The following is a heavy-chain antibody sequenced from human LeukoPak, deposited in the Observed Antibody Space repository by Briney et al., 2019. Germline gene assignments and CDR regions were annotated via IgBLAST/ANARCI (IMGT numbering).Heavy chain of an antibody. J-gene: IGHJ6*03. V-gene: IGHV1-46*01. D-gene: IGHD4-11*01. CDR3: ARVKGKTTRLYYMDV. CDR2: INPSGGST. Sequence: ASVKVSCKASGYTFTSYYMHWVRQAPGQGLEWMGIINPSGGSTSYAQKFQGRVTMTGDMSTSTVYMELSSLRSEDTAVYYCARVKGKTTRLYYMDVWGKGTTVTVSS. CDR1: GYTFTSYY.